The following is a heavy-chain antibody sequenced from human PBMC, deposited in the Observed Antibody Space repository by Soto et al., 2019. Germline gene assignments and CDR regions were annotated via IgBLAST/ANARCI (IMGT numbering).Heavy chain of an antibody. V-gene: IGHV3-7*01. CDR1: GFTFSSFW. CDR2: ISPDESEK. CDR3: SRSLNS. J-gene: IGHJ4*02. Sequence: PGGSLRLSCAASGFTFSSFWMDWVRQPPGKGLEWVANISPDESEKHYVDSVKGRFTISRDNARNSLYLQMRSLTAEDSALYYCSRSLNSWGQGTRVTVSS.